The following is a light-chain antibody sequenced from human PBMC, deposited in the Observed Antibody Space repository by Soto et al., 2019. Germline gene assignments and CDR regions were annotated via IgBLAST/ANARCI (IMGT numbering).Light chain of an antibody. J-gene: IGLJ1*01. CDR1: SSDIGASNY. V-gene: IGLV2-14*03. Sequence: QSALTQPTSVSGSPGQSITISCTGTSSDIGASNYVSWYQHHPGKAPKLMICDVSDRPSGVSDRFSGSKSGNTASLTISGLPAEDEADYYCSSYTSSSTPWVFGSGTKVTVL. CDR2: DVS. CDR3: SSYTSSSTPWV.